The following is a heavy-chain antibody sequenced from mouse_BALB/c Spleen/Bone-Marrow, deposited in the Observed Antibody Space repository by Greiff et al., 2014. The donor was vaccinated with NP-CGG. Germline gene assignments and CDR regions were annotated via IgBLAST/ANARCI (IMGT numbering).Heavy chain of an antibody. CDR1: GFNIKDTC. CDR3: ATLTGTFDY. Sequence: VQLKQSGAELVKPGASVKLSCTASGFNIKDTCMNWVKQRAEQGLEWIGRIDPANGYTEYDPKFQGKATIIADTSSNTAYLQLGSLTSEGTAVYYCATLTGTFDYWAQGTTLTVSS. J-gene: IGHJ2*01. V-gene: IGHV14-3*02. CDR2: IDPANGYT. D-gene: IGHD4-1*01.